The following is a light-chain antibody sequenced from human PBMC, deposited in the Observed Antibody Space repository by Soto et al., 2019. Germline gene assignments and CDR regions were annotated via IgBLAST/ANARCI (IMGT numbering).Light chain of an antibody. Sequence: IVLTHSPATLSSFPVYRVTLSCMAGQYINTRLAWYQHRPGQAPRLLIYQTSIRAAGIPARFSASGTGTDFTLTISSLEPEDFAVYYCQQRSNWPRPITFGQGTRLEIK. V-gene: IGKV3-11*01. CDR3: QQRSNWPRPIT. J-gene: IGKJ5*01. CDR2: QTS. CDR1: QYINTR.